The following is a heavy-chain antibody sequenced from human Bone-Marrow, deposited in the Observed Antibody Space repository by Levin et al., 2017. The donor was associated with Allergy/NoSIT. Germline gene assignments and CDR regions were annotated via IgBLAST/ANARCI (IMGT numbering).Heavy chain of an antibody. Sequence: GESLKISCAASGFTFSSYSMNWVRQAPGKGLEWVSYISSSSSTIYYADSVKGRFTISRDNAKNSLYLQMNSLRAEDTAVYYCARDLYGSGSYYPQRPPGVFPGYWGQGTLVTVSS. J-gene: IGHJ4*02. D-gene: IGHD3-10*01. CDR1: GFTFSSYS. V-gene: IGHV3-48*01. CDR2: ISSSSSTI. CDR3: ARDLYGSGSYYPQRPPGVFPGY.